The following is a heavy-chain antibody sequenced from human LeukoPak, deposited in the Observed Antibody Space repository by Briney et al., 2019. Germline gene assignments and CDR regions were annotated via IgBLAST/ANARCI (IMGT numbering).Heavy chain of an antibody. CDR3: ARDRGQQLGYMDV. CDR2: IYYSGST. V-gene: IGHV4-59*01. D-gene: IGHD6-13*01. J-gene: IGHJ6*03. Sequence: SETLSLTCTVSGGSISSYYWSWIRQPPGKGLEWIGYIYYSGSTNYNPSLKSRVTILVDTSKNQFSLKLSSVTAADTAVYYCARDRGQQLGYMDVWGKGTTVTVSS. CDR1: GGSISSYY.